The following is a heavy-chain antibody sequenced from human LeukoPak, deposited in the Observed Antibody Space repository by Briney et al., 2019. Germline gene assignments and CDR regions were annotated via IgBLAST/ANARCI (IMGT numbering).Heavy chain of an antibody. Sequence: SETLSPTCTVSGGSISSGSYYWSWVRQPAGKGLEWIGRIYTSGSTNYNPSLKSRVTISVDTSKNQFSLKLSSVTAADTAVYYCARVWRHYYYYMDVWGKGTTVTISS. J-gene: IGHJ6*03. CDR2: IYTSGST. CDR1: GGSISSGSYY. D-gene: IGHD3-16*01. V-gene: IGHV4-61*02. CDR3: ARVWRHYYYYMDV.